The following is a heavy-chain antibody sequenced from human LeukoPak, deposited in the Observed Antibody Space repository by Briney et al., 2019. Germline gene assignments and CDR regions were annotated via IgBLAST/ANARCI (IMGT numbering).Heavy chain of an antibody. CDR2: INHSGST. J-gene: IGHJ6*03. D-gene: IGHD1-1*01. CDR3: VRGHDSAYYYYYMDV. V-gene: IGHV4-34*01. CDR1: GGSFSGYY. Sequence: SETLSLTCAVYGGSFSGYYWSWIRQPPGKGLEWIGEINHSGSTNYNPSLKSRVTISVHTSKNQFSLTLNSVTAADTAVYYCVRGHDSAYYYYYMDVWGNGTTVTVSS.